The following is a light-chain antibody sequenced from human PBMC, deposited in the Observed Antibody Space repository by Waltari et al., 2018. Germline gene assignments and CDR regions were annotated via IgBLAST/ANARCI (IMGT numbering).Light chain of an antibody. CDR1: QSISTW. V-gene: IGKV1-12*01. Sequence: DIQMTQSPSSVSASVGDRVTIACRASQSISTWLAWYQQKPGKAPKLLIYSASSLQSGAPSRFSGSGSGTDLTLTISSLQPEDSAIYFCQQAGSLPGFGPGTKLDIK. J-gene: IGKJ3*01. CDR3: QQAGSLPG. CDR2: SAS.